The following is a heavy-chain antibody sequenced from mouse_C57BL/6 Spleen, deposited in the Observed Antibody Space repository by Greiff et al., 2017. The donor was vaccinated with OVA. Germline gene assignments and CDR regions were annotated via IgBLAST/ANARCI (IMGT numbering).Heavy chain of an antibody. D-gene: IGHD1-1*01. CDR1: GYTFTSYW. CDR3: ARSYYYGSSSFLYAMDY. V-gene: IGHV1-59*01. Sequence: QVQLQQPGAELVRPGTSVKLSCKASGYTFTSYWMHWVKQRPGQGLEWIGVIDPSDSYTNYNQKFKGKATLTVDTSSSTAYMQLSSLTSEDSAVYYCARSYYYGSSSFLYAMDYWGQGTPVTVSS. CDR2: IDPSDSYT. J-gene: IGHJ4*01.